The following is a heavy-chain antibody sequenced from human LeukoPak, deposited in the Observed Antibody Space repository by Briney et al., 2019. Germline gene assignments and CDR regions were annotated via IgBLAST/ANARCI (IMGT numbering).Heavy chain of an antibody. V-gene: IGHV3-11*01. CDR1: GFTLNDYY. J-gene: IGHJ4*02. D-gene: IGHD3/OR15-3a*01. CDR3: ARRRDFIDY. CDR2: SSSSGSTI. Sequence: GGSLRLNCSASGFTLNDYYMGWIRQAPGKGLEWVSYSSSSGSTIYYADSVKGRFAISRDNAKNSLYLQMNSLRAEDTAVYYCARRRDFIDYWGQGTLVTVSS.